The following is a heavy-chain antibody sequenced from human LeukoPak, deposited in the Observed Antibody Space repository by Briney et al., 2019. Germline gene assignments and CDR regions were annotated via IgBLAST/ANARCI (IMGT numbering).Heavy chain of an antibody. D-gene: IGHD1-26*01. CDR2: IYYSGST. J-gene: IGHJ3*02. V-gene: IGHV4-59*01. CDR1: GGSISSYY. Sequence: SETLSLTCTVSGGSISSYYWSWIRQPPGKGLERIGYIYYSGSTNYNPSLKSRVTISVDTSKNQFSLKLSSVTAADTAVYYCAAQVGASAFDIWGQGTMVTVSS. CDR3: AAQVGASAFDI.